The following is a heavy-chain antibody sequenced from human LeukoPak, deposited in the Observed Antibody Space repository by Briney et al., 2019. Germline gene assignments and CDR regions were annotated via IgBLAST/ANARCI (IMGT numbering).Heavy chain of an antibody. J-gene: IGHJ4*02. V-gene: IGHV1-46*01. CDR1: GYTFTAYY. CDR3: ARGGGGGNGYYYY. D-gene: IGHD3-22*01. Sequence: GASVKDSCKASGYTFTAYYMHWVRQAPGQELEWMGIINPRGGTTSYAQQFQGRVTMTRDTPTSTVSMELSSLRSEDTAVYYCARGGGGGNGYYYYWGQGTLVTVSS. CDR2: INPRGGTT.